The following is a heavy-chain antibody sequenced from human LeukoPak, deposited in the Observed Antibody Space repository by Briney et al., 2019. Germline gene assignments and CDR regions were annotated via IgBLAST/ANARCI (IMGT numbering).Heavy chain of an antibody. Sequence: SQTLSLTCTVSGDSISSGDYYWSWIRQPAGKGLEWIGRISSSGSTYYNPSLKSRVTISVDTSKNQFSLKLSSVTAADTAVYYCARPPVFVGDAFDIWGQGTMVTVSS. V-gene: IGHV4-61*02. CDR2: ISSSGST. CDR1: GDSISSGDYY. J-gene: IGHJ3*02. D-gene: IGHD2-21*01. CDR3: ARPPVFVGDAFDI.